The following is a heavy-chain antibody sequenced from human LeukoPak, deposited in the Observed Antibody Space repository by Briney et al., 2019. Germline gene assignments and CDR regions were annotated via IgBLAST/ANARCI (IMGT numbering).Heavy chain of an antibody. CDR3: AKRGIVVVPAAMALGY. J-gene: IGHJ4*02. V-gene: IGHV3-23*01. D-gene: IGHD2-2*01. Sequence: PGGSLRLSCAASGFTFSSYAMSWVRQAPGKGLEWVSAISGSGGSTYYADSVKGRFTISRDNSKNTLYLQMNSLRAEDTAVYYCAKRGIVVVPAAMALGYWGQGTLVTVSS. CDR2: ISGSGGST. CDR1: GFTFSSYA.